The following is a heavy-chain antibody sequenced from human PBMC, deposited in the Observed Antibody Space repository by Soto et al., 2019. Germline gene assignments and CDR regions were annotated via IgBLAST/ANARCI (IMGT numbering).Heavy chain of an antibody. D-gene: IGHD6-13*01. V-gene: IGHV1-2*02. J-gene: IGHJ4*02. CDR1: GYTFIGYY. CDR3: ARVMAYEQQLVPFDY. CDR2: VNPHTGGT. Sequence: QVQLVQSGAEVKKPGASVKVSCKTSGYTFIGYYLNWVRQAPGQGLEWMGWVNPHTGGTHYAQKFDGRVTMTRDTSTYTAYMELSGLKFDDTATDFCARVMAYEQQLVPFDYWGQGTLVTVSS.